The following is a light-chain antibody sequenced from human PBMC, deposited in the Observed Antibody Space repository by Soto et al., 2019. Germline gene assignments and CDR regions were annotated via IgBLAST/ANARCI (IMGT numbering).Light chain of an antibody. CDR2: DAS. J-gene: IGKJ4*01. CDR3: QQRASWPLT. Sequence: EIVLTQSPATLSLSPGERATLSCRASQSISGYLAWYQHRPGRAPRILIYDASNRATGIPDRFSGRGSGTDFTLPISSLEPEDFAVYYCQQRASWPLTFGGGTALE. V-gene: IGKV3-11*01. CDR1: QSISGY.